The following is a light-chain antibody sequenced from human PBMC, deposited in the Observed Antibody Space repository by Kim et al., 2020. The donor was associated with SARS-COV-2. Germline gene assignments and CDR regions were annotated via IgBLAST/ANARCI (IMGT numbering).Light chain of an antibody. V-gene: IGLV8-61*01. CDR3: VLYMGSGISV. Sequence: GGTVTLTCGLSSSSISTTYYPSWYQQTPGQAPRTLIYNTNTRSSGVPDRFSGSILGNKAALTITGAQADDESDYYCVLYMGSGISVFGGGTQLTVL. J-gene: IGLJ3*02. CDR2: NTN. CDR1: SSSISTTYY.